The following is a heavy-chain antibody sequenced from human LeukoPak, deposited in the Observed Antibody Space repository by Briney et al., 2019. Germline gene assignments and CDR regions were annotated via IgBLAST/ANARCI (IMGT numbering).Heavy chain of an antibody. CDR1: GYTFTGYY. CDR2: INPNSGGT. D-gene: IGHD2-2*01. CDR3: ARAQSSDIVVVPAAMHFDY. Sequence: GASVKVSCKASGYTFTGYYMHWVRQAPGQGLERMGWINPNSGGTNYAQKFQGRVTMTRDTSISTAYMELSRLRSDDTAVYYCARAQSSDIVVVPAAMHFDYWGQGTLVTVSS. J-gene: IGHJ4*02. V-gene: IGHV1-2*02.